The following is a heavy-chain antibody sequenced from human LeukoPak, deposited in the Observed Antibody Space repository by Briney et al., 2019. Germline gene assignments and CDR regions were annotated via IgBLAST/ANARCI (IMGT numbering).Heavy chain of an antibody. CDR2: INHSGST. Sequence: SETLSLTCAVYGGSFSGYYWSWIRQPPGKGLEWIGEINHSGSTNYNPSLKSRVTISVDTSKNQSSLKLSSVTAADTAVYYCARGETRYYDFWSGYPNWFDPWGQGTLVTVSS. CDR3: ARGETRYYDFWSGYPNWFDP. V-gene: IGHV4-34*01. CDR1: GGSFSGYY. J-gene: IGHJ5*02. D-gene: IGHD3-3*01.